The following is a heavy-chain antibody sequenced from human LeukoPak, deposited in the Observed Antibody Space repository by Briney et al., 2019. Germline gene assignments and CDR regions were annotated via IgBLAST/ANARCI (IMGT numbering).Heavy chain of an antibody. J-gene: IGHJ3*02. Sequence: PGGSLRLSCAASGFTVSSNYMSWVRQAPGKGLEWVSVIYSGDSTYYADSVKGRFTISRDNSKNTLYLQMNSLRAEDTAVYYCARGAMTERTFDIWGQGTKVTVSS. V-gene: IGHV3-53*01. CDR3: ARGAMTERTFDI. CDR1: GFTVSSNY. CDR2: IYSGDST. D-gene: IGHD2-2*01.